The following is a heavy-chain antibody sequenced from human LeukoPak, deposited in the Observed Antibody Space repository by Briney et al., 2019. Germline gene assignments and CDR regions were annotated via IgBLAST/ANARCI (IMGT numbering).Heavy chain of an antibody. V-gene: IGHV4-39*07. CDR2: IYYSGGT. J-gene: IGHJ3*02. Sequence: SETLSLTCTVSGGSISSSSYYWGWIRQPPGKGLEWIGSIYYSGGTYYNPSLKSRVTISVDTSKNQFSLKLSSVTAADTPVYYCARGYNWNYVGAFDIWGQGTMVTVSS. CDR3: ARGYNWNYVGAFDI. D-gene: IGHD1-7*01. CDR1: GGSISSSSYY.